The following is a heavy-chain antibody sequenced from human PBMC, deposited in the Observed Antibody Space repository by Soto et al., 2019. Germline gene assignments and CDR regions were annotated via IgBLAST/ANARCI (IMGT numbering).Heavy chain of an antibody. J-gene: IGHJ6*02. Sequence: PGEALKISCKGSGYSFTSYWIGWVRQMPGKGLEGMGIIYPGDSHTRYSPSFQGQLTISADKSIRTAYLQWSSLQASDTPMYYCEIHSTAFGVGGEGRNYYYYHGMDVLGPGTTVSVFS. CDR2: IYPGDSHT. CDR3: EIHSTAFGVGGEGRNYYYYHGMDV. D-gene: IGHD3-16*01. V-gene: IGHV5-51*01. CDR1: GYSFTSYW.